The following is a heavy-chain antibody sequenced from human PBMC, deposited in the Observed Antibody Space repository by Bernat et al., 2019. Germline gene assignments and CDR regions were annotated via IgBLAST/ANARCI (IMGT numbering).Heavy chain of an antibody. CDR1: GGSFSGYY. D-gene: IGHD2-2*01. CDR3: ARGYIVVVPARSSYSNYGPKKANWFDP. J-gene: IGHJ5*02. CDR2: INHSGST. V-gene: IGHV4-34*01. Sequence: QVQLQQWGAGLLKPSETLSLTCAVYGGSFSGYYWSWIRQPPGKGLEWIGEINHSGSTNYNPSLKSRVTISVDTSKNQFSLKLTSVTAADTAVYYCARGYIVVVPARSSYSNYGPKKANWFDPWGQGTLVTVSS.